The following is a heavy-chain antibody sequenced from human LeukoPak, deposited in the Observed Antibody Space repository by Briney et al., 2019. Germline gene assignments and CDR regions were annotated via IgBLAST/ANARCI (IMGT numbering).Heavy chain of an antibody. CDR1: GYTFTGFY. CDR2: INLNSGGT. V-gene: IGHV1-2*02. J-gene: IGHJ4*02. D-gene: IGHD6-19*01. CDR3: ASRPDTSSVTLFDY. Sequence: EASVKVSCKASGYTFTGFYIHWVRQAPGQGLGWMGWINLNSGGTDYAQPFQGRIIMTRDTSITTAYMELTSLTSDDTAIYYCASRPDTSSVTLFDYWGQGALVTVSS.